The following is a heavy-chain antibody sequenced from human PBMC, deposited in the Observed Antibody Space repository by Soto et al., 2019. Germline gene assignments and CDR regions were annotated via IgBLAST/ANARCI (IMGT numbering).Heavy chain of an antibody. V-gene: IGHV1-18*01. CDR1: GYTFISYG. CDR3: AREGYYSGSGSYPPPRYSGMDV. J-gene: IGHJ6*02. D-gene: IGHD3-10*01. CDR2: ISAYNDYT. Sequence: QVQLVQSGAEVKKPGSSVKVSCKASGYTFISYGISWVRQAPGQGLEWMGWISAYNDYTNYAQKLQGRVTMTTDTATXIXXXEXXSLRSDDTAVYYCAREGYYSGSGSYPPPRYSGMDVWGQGTTVTVSS.